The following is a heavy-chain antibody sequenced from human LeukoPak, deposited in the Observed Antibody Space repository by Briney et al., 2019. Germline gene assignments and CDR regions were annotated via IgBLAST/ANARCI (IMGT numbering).Heavy chain of an antibody. D-gene: IGHD6-13*01. CDR2: IYYSGST. CDR1: GGSISSYY. V-gene: IGHV4-59*01. Sequence: SETLSLTCTVSGGSISSYYWSWIRQPPGKGLEWIGYIYYSGSTNYNPSLKSRVTISVDTSKNQFSLKLSSVTAADTAVYYCARTPWSGYSSSLFYFQHWGQGTLVTVSS. J-gene: IGHJ1*01. CDR3: ARTPWSGYSSSLFYFQH.